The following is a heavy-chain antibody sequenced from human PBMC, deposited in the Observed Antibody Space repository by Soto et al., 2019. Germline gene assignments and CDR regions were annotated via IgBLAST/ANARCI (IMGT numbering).Heavy chain of an antibody. J-gene: IGHJ4*02. CDR3: ARSMYYSDGSNYSPFDY. V-gene: IGHV4-61*08. Sequence: SERLSLTCTVSGGSVRSGDYYWSWIRQPPGKGLEWIGYFYYTGSTNYNPSLKSRVTISIDASKNQFSLRLSSVTAADTAVYYCARSMYYSDGSNYSPFDYWGQGTLVTV. D-gene: IGHD3-22*01. CDR1: GGSVRSGDYY. CDR2: FYYTGST.